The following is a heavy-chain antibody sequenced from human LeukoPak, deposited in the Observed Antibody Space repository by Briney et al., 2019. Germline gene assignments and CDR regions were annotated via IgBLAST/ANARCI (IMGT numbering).Heavy chain of an antibody. CDR1: GFTFSSYE. V-gene: IGHV3-48*03. Sequence: GGSLRLSCAASGFTFSSYEMNWVRQAPGKGLEWVSYISSSGSTIYYADSVKGRFTISRDNAKNSLYLQMNSLRAEDTAVYYCVRVSRGSGGYFDYWGQGTLVTVSS. CDR2: ISSSGSTI. D-gene: IGHD3-10*01. J-gene: IGHJ4*02. CDR3: VRVSRGSGGYFDY.